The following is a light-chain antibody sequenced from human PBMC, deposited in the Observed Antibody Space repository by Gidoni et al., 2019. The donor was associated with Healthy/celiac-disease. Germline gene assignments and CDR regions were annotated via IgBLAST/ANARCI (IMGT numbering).Light chain of an antibody. Sequence: EIVLTQSPATLSLSPGERATLSCRASQSVSSYLAWYQQHPGQAPRRLINDAANRATGIPARFSSSGSGTEVTLTISSLEPEDFAVYYCQQRSNRPPLTFGGGTKVEIK. CDR2: DAA. V-gene: IGKV3-11*01. CDR3: QQRSNRPPLT. J-gene: IGKJ4*01. CDR1: QSVSSY.